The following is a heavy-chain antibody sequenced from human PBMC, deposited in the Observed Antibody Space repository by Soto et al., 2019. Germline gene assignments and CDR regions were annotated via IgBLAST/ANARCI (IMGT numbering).Heavy chain of an antibody. CDR2: IKQDGSEK. V-gene: IGHV3-7*01. Sequence: EVQLVESGGGLVQPGGSLRLSCAASGFTFSSYWMSWVRQAPGKGLEWVANIKQDGSEKYYVDSVKGRFTISRDNPKNSLYLQMNSLRAEDTAVYSCARVRTPFKYYFDYWGQGTLVTVSS. CDR1: GFTFSSYW. J-gene: IGHJ4*02. CDR3: ARVRTPFKYYFDY.